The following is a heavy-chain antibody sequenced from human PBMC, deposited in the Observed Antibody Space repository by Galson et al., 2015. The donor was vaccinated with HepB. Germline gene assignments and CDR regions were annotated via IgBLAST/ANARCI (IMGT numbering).Heavy chain of an antibody. CDR3: ANWGDREDY. V-gene: IGHV3-30*18. D-gene: IGHD2-21*02. Sequence: SLRLSCAASGFTFSSYGMHWVRQAPGKGLEWVAVISYDGSNKYYADSVKGRFTISRDNSKNTLYLQMNSLRAEDTAVYYCANWGDREDYWGQGTLVTVSS. CDR1: GFTFSSYG. CDR2: ISYDGSNK. J-gene: IGHJ4*02.